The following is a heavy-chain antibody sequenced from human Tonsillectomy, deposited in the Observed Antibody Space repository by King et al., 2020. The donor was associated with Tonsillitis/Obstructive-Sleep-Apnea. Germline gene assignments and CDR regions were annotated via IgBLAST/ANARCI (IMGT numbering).Heavy chain of an antibody. CDR1: GFTFSTYE. Sequence: QLVQSGGGLVQPGGSLRLSCAASGFTFSTYEMNWVRQAPGKGLEWVSYIRSSGSAIYYADSEKGRFTISRDNAKNSLYLQMYSLRAEDTAVYYCASLLIPTGYGMDVWGQGTTVTVSS. J-gene: IGHJ6*02. CDR3: ASLLIPTGYGMDV. V-gene: IGHV3-48*03. CDR2: IRSSGSAI. D-gene: IGHD3-16*01.